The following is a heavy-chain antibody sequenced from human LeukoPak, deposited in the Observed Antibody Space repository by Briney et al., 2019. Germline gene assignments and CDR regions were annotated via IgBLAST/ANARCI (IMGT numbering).Heavy chain of an antibody. CDR1: GYTFIRYA. CDR3: ARHDSDDDFDY. D-gene: IGHD2-21*01. CDR2: INMYTANP. Sequence: GASVKVSCKASGYTFIRYAINWLRQVPGQGLEWMGWINMYTANPAYAQGLTERFVFSLDTSVSTAYLEISNLKAEDTAVYYCARHDSDDDFDYWGQGTLVTVSS. J-gene: IGHJ4*02. V-gene: IGHV7-4-1*02.